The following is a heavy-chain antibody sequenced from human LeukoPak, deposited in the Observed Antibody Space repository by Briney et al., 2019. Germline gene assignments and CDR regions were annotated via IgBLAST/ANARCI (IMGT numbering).Heavy chain of an antibody. D-gene: IGHD2-21*01. CDR1: GFSFSTYW. V-gene: IGHV3-74*01. CDR2: INSDGSST. CDR3: ARGIVVVSYFDY. J-gene: IGHJ4*02. Sequence: PGGSLRLSCAASGFSFSTYWMHWVRQVPGKGLVWVSRINSDGSSTSYADSVKGRFTISRDNAKNTMYLQMNSLRAEDTAVYYCARGIVVVSYFDYWGQGTLVTVSS.